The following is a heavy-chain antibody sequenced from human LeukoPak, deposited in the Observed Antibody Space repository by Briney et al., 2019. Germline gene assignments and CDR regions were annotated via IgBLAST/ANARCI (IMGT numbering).Heavy chain of an antibody. CDR1: GFTFSNYW. Sequence: GGSLRLSCAASGFTFSNYWMHWVRQAAGKGLAWVSRINSDGSSTAYADSVKGRFTISRDNAKNTLYLQMNSLRADDTAVYYCARDRATTMFDYWAQGTLVTVSS. J-gene: IGHJ4*02. D-gene: IGHD5-24*01. V-gene: IGHV3-74*01. CDR3: ARDRATTMFDY. CDR2: INSDGSST.